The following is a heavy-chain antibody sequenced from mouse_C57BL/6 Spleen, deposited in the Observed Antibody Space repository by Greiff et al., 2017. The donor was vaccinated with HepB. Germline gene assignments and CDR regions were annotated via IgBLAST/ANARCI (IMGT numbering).Heavy chain of an antibody. V-gene: IGHV1-50*01. CDR3: ASGAY. Sequence: QVQLQQPGAELVKPGASVKLSCKASGYTFTSYWMQWVKQRPGQGLEWIGEIDPSDSYTNYNQKFKGKATLTVDTSSSTAYMQLSSLTSEDSAVYYCASGAYWGQGTTLTVSS. CDR1: GYTFTSYW. J-gene: IGHJ2*01. CDR2: IDPSDSYT.